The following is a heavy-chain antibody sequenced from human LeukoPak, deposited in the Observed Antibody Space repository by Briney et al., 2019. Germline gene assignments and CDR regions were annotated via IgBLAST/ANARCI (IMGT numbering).Heavy chain of an antibody. CDR1: GGSISSGGYS. Sequence: SQTLSLTCAVSGGSISSGGYSWSWIRQPPGKGLEWIGYIYHSGSTNYNPSLKSRVTISVDTSKNQFSLKLSSVTAADTAVYYCARRDFWSGYYKKSKPSNYFDYWGQGTLVTVSS. CDR2: IYHSGST. D-gene: IGHD3-3*01. J-gene: IGHJ4*02. CDR3: ARRDFWSGYYKKSKPSNYFDY. V-gene: IGHV4-30-2*01.